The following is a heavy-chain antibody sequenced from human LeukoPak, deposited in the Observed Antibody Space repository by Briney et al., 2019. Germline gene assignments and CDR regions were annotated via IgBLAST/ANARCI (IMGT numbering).Heavy chain of an antibody. V-gene: IGHV1-69*13. CDR1: GGTFSSYA. CDR2: IIPIFGTA. J-gene: IGHJ4*02. D-gene: IGHD2-15*01. Sequence: SVKVSCKASGGTFSSYAISWVRQAPGQGLEWMRGIIPIFGTANYAQKFQGRVTITADESTSTAYMELSSLRSEDTAVYYCARLTSIVVVGPSGYYFDYWGQGTLVTVSS. CDR3: ARLTSIVVVGPSGYYFDY.